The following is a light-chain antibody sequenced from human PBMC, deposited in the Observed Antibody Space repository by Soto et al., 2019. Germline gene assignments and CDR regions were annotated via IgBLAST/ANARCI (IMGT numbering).Light chain of an antibody. V-gene: IGLV2-14*01. CDR3: SSYTSSSTQV. Sequence: QSALTQPASLSGSPGQSITISCTGTSSDVGGYNYVSWYQQHPGKAPKLMIYEVSNRPSGVSNRFSASKSGNTASLTISGLQAEDEADYYCSSYTSSSTQVFGTGTKLTVL. CDR2: EVS. J-gene: IGLJ1*01. CDR1: SSDVGGYNY.